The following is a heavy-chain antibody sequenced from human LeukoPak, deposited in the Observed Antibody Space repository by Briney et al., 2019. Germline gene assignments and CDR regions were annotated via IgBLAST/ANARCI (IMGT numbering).Heavy chain of an antibody. CDR1: GYTFTSYY. V-gene: IGHV1-46*01. J-gene: IGHJ6*03. D-gene: IGHD5-18*01. Sequence: WAAVKVSCKASGYTFTSYYMHWVRQAPGQGLEWMGIINPSGGSTTYAQKFQGRVTMTRDRSTSTVYMELSSLRCEETAVYYCVRSGYSYGYHYYYMDVWGKGTTVTVSS. CDR3: VRSGYSYGYHYYYMDV. CDR2: INPSGGST.